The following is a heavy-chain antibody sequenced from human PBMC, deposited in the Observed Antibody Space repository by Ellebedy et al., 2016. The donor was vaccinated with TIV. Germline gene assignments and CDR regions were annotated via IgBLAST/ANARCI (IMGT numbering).Heavy chain of an antibody. CDR3: ARVGVATIRGPFDY. J-gene: IGHJ4*02. V-gene: IGHV3-53*05. CDR2: ISRGGST. CDR1: GFTVSNIY. D-gene: IGHD5-12*01. Sequence: GESLKISCAASGFTVSNIYMSWVRQAPGKGLEWVSVISRGGSTYYADYVKDRFTIYRDNSKNTLYLQMTSLRAEDTAVYYCARVGVATIRGPFDYWGQGTLVTVSS.